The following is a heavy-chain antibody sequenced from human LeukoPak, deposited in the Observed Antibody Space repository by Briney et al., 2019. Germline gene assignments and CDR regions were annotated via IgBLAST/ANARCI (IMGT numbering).Heavy chain of an antibody. V-gene: IGHV4-59*01. J-gene: IGHJ4*02. CDR1: GGSISSYY. Sequence: SETLSLTCTVSGGSISSYYWSWIRQPPGKGLEWMGYIYYSGSTNYNPSLKSRVTISVDTSKNQFSLKLSSVTAADTAVYYCAREVSSGWFDYWGQGTLVTVSS. D-gene: IGHD6-19*01. CDR3: AREVSSGWFDY. CDR2: IYYSGST.